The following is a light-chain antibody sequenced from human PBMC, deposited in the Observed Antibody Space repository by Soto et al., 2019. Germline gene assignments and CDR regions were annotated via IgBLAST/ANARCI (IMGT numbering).Light chain of an antibody. CDR1: QSISIN. J-gene: IGKJ1*01. Sequence: EIVLTQSPATLSVSPGDRVTLSCRAGQSISINLASYQHKPGQAPRLLIHGASTRATGVPARISGSGSGTEFTLTISSLQSEDFAVYYCQQFRNWPWTFGQGTKVDIK. V-gene: IGKV3D-15*01. CDR3: QQFRNWPWT. CDR2: GAS.